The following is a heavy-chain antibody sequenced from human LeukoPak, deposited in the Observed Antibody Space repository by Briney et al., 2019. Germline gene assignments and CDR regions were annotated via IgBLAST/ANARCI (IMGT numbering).Heavy chain of an antibody. CDR2: ISYDGSNK. D-gene: IGHD2-15*01. Sequence: GRSLRLSCAASGFTFSSYAMHWVRQAPGKGREWVAVISYDGSNKYYADSVKGRFTISRDNSKNTLYLQMNSLRAEDTAVYYCARGPSVVVVAATPGWYFDLWGRGTLVTVSS. J-gene: IGHJ2*01. CDR3: ARGPSVVVVAATPGWYFDL. CDR1: GFTFSSYA. V-gene: IGHV3-30-3*01.